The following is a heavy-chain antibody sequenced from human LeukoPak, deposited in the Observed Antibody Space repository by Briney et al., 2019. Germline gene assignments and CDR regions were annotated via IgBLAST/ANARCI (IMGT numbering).Heavy chain of an antibody. V-gene: IGHV1-2*02. Sequence: ASVKVSCKASGYTFTGYYMHWVRQAPGQGLEWMGWINPNSGGTNYAQKFQGRVTMTRDTSISTAYMELSRLRSDDTAVYYCARDPGIVVVVAADYYYGMDAWGQGTTVTVSS. CDR2: INPNSGGT. D-gene: IGHD2-15*01. CDR3: ARDPGIVVVVAADYYYGMDA. J-gene: IGHJ6*02. CDR1: GYTFTGYY.